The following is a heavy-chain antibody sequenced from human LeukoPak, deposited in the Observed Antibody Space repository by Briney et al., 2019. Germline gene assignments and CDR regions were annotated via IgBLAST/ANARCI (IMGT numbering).Heavy chain of an antibody. D-gene: IGHD2-15*01. CDR1: GYTFTGYY. CDR2: INPNSGGT. J-gene: IGHJ3*02. CDR3: ARSPVLYCSGGSCPDAFDI. V-gene: IGHV1-2*02. Sequence: SVKVSCKASGYTFTGYYMHWVRQAPGQGLAWMGWINPNSGGTNYAQKFQGRVTMTRDTSISTAYMELSRLRSDDTAVYYCARSPVLYCSGGSCPDAFDIWGQGTMVTVSS.